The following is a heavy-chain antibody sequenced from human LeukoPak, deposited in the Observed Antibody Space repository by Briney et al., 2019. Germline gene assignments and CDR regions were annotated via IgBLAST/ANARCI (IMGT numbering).Heavy chain of an antibody. J-gene: IGHJ3*02. CDR2: INPNSGGT. V-gene: IGHV1-2*02. Sequence: GASVKVSCKASGYTFSGYYVHWVRQAPGQGLEWMGWINPNSGGTNYAQKFQGRVTMTRDTSISTAYMELSRLRSDDTAVYYCARIEVAFDIWGQGTMVTVSS. CDR3: ARIEVAFDI. CDR1: GYTFSGYY.